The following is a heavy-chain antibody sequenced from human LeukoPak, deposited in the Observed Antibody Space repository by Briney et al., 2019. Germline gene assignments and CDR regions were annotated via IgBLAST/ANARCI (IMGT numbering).Heavy chain of an antibody. CDR1: GGTFSSYA. CDR2: IIPIFGTA. CDR3: ARSVSGSSYNPYYYYYYMDV. D-gene: IGHD3-10*01. Sequence: VASVKVSCKASGGTFSSYAISWVRQAPGQGLEWMGGIIPIFGTANYAQKLQGRVTITTDTSTSTAYMDLSSLRPEDTAAYDSARSVSGSSYNPYYYYYYMDVWGKGTTVTVSS. J-gene: IGHJ6*03. V-gene: IGHV1-69*05.